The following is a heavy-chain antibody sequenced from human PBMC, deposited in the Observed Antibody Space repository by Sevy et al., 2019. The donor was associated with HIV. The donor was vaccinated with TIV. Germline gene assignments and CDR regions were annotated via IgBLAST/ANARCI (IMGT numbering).Heavy chain of an antibody. V-gene: IGHV3-33*01. CDR2: IWNEGSNK. D-gene: IGHD3-22*01. CDR3: ARGGDFNDRSAKRDFDY. CDR1: GFTFSNYG. J-gene: IGHJ4*02. Sequence: GGCLRLSCAASGFTFSNYGMHWVRQAPGKGLEWVAVIWNEGSNKYYADSVKGRFTISRDNSNNTLYLQMNSLRVEDTAVYFCARGGDFNDRSAKRDFDYWGQGTLVTVSS.